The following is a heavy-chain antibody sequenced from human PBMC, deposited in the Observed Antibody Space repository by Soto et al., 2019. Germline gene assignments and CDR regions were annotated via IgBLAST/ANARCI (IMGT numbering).Heavy chain of an antibody. CDR1: GYTFTSYY. V-gene: IGHV1-46*03. CDR3: ARDREGCTNGVCYEGWDWYFDL. J-gene: IGHJ2*01. CDR2: INPSGGST. D-gene: IGHD2-8*01. Sequence: GASVKVSCKASGYTFTSYYMHWVRQAPGQGLEWMGIINPSGGSTSYAQKFQGRVTMTRDTSTSTVYMELSSLRSEDTAVYYCARDREGCTNGVCYEGWDWYFDLWGRGTLVTVSS.